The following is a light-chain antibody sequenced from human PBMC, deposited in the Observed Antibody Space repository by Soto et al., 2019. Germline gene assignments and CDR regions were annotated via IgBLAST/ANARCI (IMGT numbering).Light chain of an antibody. CDR3: QQLGTTPPFT. J-gene: IGKJ3*01. Sequence: EIVLTQSPGTLSLSPGERASLSCRASQSVYNSYLAWYQQKPDQAPRLLIDGTSSRASGIPDRFSASGSGTDSSLIISRLEPEDFAVYYCQQLGTTPPFTFGPGTKVEMK. V-gene: IGKV3-20*01. CDR1: QSVYNSY. CDR2: GTS.